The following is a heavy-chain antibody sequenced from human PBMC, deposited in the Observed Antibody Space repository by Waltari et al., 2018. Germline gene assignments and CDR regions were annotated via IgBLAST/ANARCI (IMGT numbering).Heavy chain of an antibody. J-gene: IGHJ6*04. CDR3: ARGRVSHLTFAPHV. CDR2: INRDGSSA. CDR1: GFRFNDYW. V-gene: IGHV3-74*03. D-gene: IGHD3-10*01. Sequence: EVLLVESGGALVQPGGSLKLSCAASGFRFNDYWMSWVRQPPGKGLVWGARINRDGSSATYADSVRGRFTISRDNAKNTLYLQMHSLRAEDEAVYYCARGRVSHLTFAPHVWGKGTTVSVSS.